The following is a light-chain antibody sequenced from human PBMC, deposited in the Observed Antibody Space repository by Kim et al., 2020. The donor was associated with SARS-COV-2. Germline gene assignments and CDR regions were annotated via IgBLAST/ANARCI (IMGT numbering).Light chain of an antibody. Sequence: DIQMTQSPSSMSASVGDRVTITCRASQSISNYLNWYQHKPGRAPKLLIYAASSLHTGVPSRFSGSGSDTDFTLTISSLQPEDFATYYCQQSYSTPITFGQGTRLEIK. CDR1: QSISNY. J-gene: IGKJ5*01. CDR3: QQSYSTPIT. CDR2: AAS. V-gene: IGKV1-39*01.